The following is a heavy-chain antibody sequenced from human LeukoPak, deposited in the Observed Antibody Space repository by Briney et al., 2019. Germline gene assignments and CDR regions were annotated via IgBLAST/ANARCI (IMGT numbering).Heavy chain of an antibody. CDR1: GFTFSSYA. J-gene: IGHJ5*02. D-gene: IGHD6-13*01. V-gene: IGHV3-23*01. CDR3: AKDPLLAAAGTYWFDP. CDR2: ISGSGGST. Sequence: GGSLRLSCAASGFTFSSYAMSWVRQAPGKGLEWVSAISGSGGSTYYADSVKGRFTISRDNSKNTLYLQMNSLRAEDTAVYYCAKDPLLAAAGTYWFDPWGQGTLVTVSS.